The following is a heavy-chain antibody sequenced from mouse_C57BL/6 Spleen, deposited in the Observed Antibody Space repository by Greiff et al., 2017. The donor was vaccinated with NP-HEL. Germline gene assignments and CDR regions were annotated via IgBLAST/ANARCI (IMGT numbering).Heavy chain of an antibody. J-gene: IGHJ2*01. D-gene: IGHD1-1*01. Sequence: QVQLQQPGAELVMPGASVKLSCKASGYTFTSYWMHWVKQRPGQGLEWIGEIDPSDSYTNYNQKFKGKSTLTVDKSSSTAYMQLSSLTSEDSAVYYCARGLEYYGSREGAAYYFDYWGQGTTLTVSS. CDR1: GYTFTSYW. CDR2: IDPSDSYT. V-gene: IGHV1-69*01. CDR3: ARGLEYYGSREGAAYYFDY.